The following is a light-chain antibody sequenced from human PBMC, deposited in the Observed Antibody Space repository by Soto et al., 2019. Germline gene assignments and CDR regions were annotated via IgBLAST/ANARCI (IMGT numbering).Light chain of an antibody. Sequence: IPMTQSPSSLSASVGDRVTLTCRASQSISSYLNWYQQKPGKPTKLMIYAASSLQSGVPSRFSGGGAGADFILTISILQPEDFATYYYQQSYSTLPITFGHGTKVDIK. CDR1: QSISSY. CDR2: AAS. V-gene: IGKV1-39*01. CDR3: QQSYSTLPIT. J-gene: IGKJ3*01.